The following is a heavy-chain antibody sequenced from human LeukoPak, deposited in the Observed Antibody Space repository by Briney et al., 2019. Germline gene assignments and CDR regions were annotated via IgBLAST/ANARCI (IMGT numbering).Heavy chain of an antibody. V-gene: IGHV4-4*07. Sequence: SETLSLTCTVSGGSISSYYWSWIRQPAGKGLEWIGRIYSSGSTNCNPSLKSRVTMSIDTSKSQCSLKLSSVTAADTAVYYCARDWALGSFDPWGQGTLVTVSS. CDR2: IYSSGST. CDR3: ARDWALGSFDP. D-gene: IGHD2-15*01. CDR1: GGSISSYY. J-gene: IGHJ5*02.